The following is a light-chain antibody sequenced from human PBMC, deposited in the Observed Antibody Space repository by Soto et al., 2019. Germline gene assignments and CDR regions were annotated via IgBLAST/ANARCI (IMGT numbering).Light chain of an antibody. Sequence: QSAPTQPPSASGSPGQSVTIPCTGTSSDVGDYNYVSWYQQHPGKVPKLLIYEVSKRPSGVPDRFSGSKSGNTASLTVSGLQAEDEADYYCISYAGSNNLVFGGGTQLTVL. CDR3: ISYAGSNNLV. CDR2: EVS. CDR1: SSDVGDYNY. V-gene: IGLV2-8*01. J-gene: IGLJ2*01.